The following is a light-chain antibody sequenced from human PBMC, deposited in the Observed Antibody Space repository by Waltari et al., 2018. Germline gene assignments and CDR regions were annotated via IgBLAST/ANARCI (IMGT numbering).Light chain of an antibody. V-gene: IGLV2-23*02. J-gene: IGLJ2*01. CDR3: CSYAGSVV. Sequence: QSVLTQPASVSGSPGQSITISCTGTSSDVGRYTLVSWYQQHPGKAPKLMIYEVSKRPSGVSNRFSGSKSGNTASLTISGLQAEDEADYYCCSYAGSVVFGGGTKLTVL. CDR2: EVS. CDR1: SSDVGRYTL.